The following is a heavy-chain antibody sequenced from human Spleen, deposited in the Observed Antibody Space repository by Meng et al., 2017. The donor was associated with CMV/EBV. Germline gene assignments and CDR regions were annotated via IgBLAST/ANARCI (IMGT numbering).Heavy chain of an antibody. CDR2: IFYIGST. D-gene: IGHD6-13*01. V-gene: IGHV4-61*05. CDR3: ARGGLAAAGTHDY. Sequence: SETLSLTCTVSGGSISSSSYYWGWIRQPPGKGLEWIGYIFYIGSTNYNPSLKSRVTISLDTSKNHVSLKLTYVTAADTAVYYCARGGLAAAGTHDYWGQGTLVTVSS. J-gene: IGHJ4*02. CDR1: GGSISSSSYY.